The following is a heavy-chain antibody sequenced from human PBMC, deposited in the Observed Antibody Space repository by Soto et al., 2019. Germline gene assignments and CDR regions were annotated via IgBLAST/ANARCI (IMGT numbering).Heavy chain of an antibody. Sequence: KASETLSLTCTVSGGSISSGGYYWSWIRQHPGKGLEWIGYIYYSGSTYYNPSLKSRVTISVDTSKNQFSLKLSSVTAADTAVYYCARSWLDSAEYFQHWGQGTLVTVSS. CDR3: ARSWLDSAEYFQH. D-gene: IGHD6-19*01. CDR2: IYYSGST. CDR1: GGSISSGGYY. V-gene: IGHV4-31*03. J-gene: IGHJ1*01.